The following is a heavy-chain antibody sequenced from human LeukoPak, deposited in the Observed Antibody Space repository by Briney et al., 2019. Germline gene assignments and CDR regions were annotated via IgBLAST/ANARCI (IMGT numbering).Heavy chain of an antibody. J-gene: IGHJ4*02. Sequence: GESLKISCKGSGYSFTNYWIGWVRQMPGEGLEWMGIIYPGDSDTRYNPSFQGQVTISADKSISTAYLQWSSLKASDTAMYYCARHVYYGSGSYLFDYWGQGTLVTVSS. CDR3: ARHVYYGSGSYLFDY. V-gene: IGHV5-51*01. CDR2: IYPGDSDT. D-gene: IGHD3-10*01. CDR1: GYSFTNYW.